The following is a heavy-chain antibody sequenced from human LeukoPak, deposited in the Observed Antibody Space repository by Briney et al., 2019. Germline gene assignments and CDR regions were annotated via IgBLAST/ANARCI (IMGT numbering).Heavy chain of an antibody. Sequence: ASVKVSCKVSGYTLTELSMHWVRQAPGKGLEWMGGFEPEDGETIYAQKFQGRVTMIEDTSTDTAYMELSSLRSEDTAVYYCATSRYYDILTGYRYYFXYWXQGXLVTVSS. CDR3: ATSRYYDILTGYRYYFXY. J-gene: IGHJ4*02. V-gene: IGHV1-24*01. CDR1: GYTLTELS. D-gene: IGHD3-9*01. CDR2: FEPEDGET.